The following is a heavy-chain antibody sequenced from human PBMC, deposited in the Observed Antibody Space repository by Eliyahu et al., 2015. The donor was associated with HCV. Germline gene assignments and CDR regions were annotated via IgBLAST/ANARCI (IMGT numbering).Heavy chain of an antibody. CDR1: GFTFSNYA. CDR3: VKDPSGTPEWLSSY. Sequence: EVQLVESGGGLVQPGGSLRLSCSASGFTFSNYAMHWVRQAPGKGLEYVSVISSNGGSTYYADSVKGRFTISRDNSKNTLYLQMSSVRAEDTAVYYCVKDPSGTPEWLSSYWGQGTLVTVSS. D-gene: IGHD3-3*01. CDR2: ISSNGGST. V-gene: IGHV3-64D*06. J-gene: IGHJ4*02.